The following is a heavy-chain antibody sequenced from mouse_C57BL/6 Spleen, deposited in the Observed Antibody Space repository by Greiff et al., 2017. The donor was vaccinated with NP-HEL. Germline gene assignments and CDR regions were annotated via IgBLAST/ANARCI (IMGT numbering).Heavy chain of an antibody. J-gene: IGHJ3*01. CDR1: GFTFSSYA. CDR2: ISSGGDYI. CDR3: TRVYGSSYFAY. Sequence: EVMLVESGEGLVKPGGSLKLSCAASGFTFSSYAMSWVRQTPEKRLEWVAYISSGGDYIYYADTVKGRFTISRDNARNTLYLQMSSLKSEDTAMYYCTRVYGSSYFAYWGQGTLVTVSA. V-gene: IGHV5-9-1*02. D-gene: IGHD1-1*01.